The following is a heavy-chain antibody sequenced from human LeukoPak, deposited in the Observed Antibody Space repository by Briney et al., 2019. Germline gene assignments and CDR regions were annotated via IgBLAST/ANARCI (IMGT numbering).Heavy chain of an antibody. D-gene: IGHD6-19*01. CDR1: GFTFSDYY. V-gene: IGHV3-11*01. Sequence: GGSLRLSCAASGFTFSDYYMSWIRQAPGKGLEWVSYISSSGSTIYYADSVKGRFTISRDNAKNSLYLQMNSLRAEDTAVYYCASKGSSGWYFAFDIWGQGTMVTVSS. CDR2: ISSSGSTI. CDR3: ASKGSSGWYFAFDI. J-gene: IGHJ3*02.